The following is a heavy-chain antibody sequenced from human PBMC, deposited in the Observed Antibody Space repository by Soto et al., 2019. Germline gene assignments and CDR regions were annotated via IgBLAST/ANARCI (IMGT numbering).Heavy chain of an antibody. CDR1: GGSISRYY. J-gene: IGHJ4*02. CDR2: IYYSGST. Sequence: QVQLQESGPGLVKPSETLSLTCTVSGGSISRYYWSWIRKPPGKGLEWIGYIYYSGSTNYNPSLKSRVTISVDTSKNQFSLKLSSVTAADTAVYYCALAAAGTGLFDYWGQGTLATVSS. V-gene: IGHV4-59*01. D-gene: IGHD6-13*01. CDR3: ALAAAGTGLFDY.